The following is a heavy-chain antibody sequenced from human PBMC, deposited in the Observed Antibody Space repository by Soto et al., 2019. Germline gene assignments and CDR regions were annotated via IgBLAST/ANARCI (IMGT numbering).Heavy chain of an antibody. J-gene: IGHJ1*01. CDR2: ISFDGNNE. V-gene: IGHV3-30*18. D-gene: IGHD4-17*01. CDR3: AKESEDYGDWSRTVEF. CDR1: GFTFSNYA. Sequence: QVQLVESGGGVVQPGRSLRLSCTASGFTFSNYAMHWVRQAPGKGLEWLAVISFDGNNEYYLDSVEGRFTISRDNSNNKIFLQMNSLLADDTALYYCAKESEDYGDWSRTVEFWGQGTRVTVSS.